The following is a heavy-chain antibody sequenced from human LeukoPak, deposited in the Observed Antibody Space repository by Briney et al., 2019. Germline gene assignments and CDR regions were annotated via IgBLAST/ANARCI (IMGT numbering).Heavy chain of an antibody. CDR1: GGSISSGDSY. J-gene: IGHJ3*02. CDR3: ARALTSSWLADAFDI. D-gene: IGHD6-13*01. CDR2: IYYSGST. Sequence: SETLSLTCTVSGGSISSGDSYWSWIRQPPGTGLEWIGYIYYSGSTYYNPSLKSRVTISVDTSKNQFSLKLCSVTAADTAVYYCARALTSSWLADAFDIWGQGTMVTVSS. V-gene: IGHV4-30-4*08.